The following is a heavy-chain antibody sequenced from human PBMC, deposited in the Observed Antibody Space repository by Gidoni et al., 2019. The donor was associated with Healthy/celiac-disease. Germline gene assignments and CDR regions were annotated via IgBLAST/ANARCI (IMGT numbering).Heavy chain of an antibody. D-gene: IGHD6-6*01. CDR1: GGSISSSSYY. CDR2: IYYSGST. Sequence: QLQLQESGPGLVKPSETLSLTCTVSGGSISSSSYYWGWIRQPPGKGLEWIGSIYYSGSTYYNPSLKSRVTISVDTSKNQFSLKLSSVTAADTAVYYCARRGIAARPADMAFDIWGQGTMVTVSS. V-gene: IGHV4-39*01. J-gene: IGHJ3*02. CDR3: ARRGIAARPADMAFDI.